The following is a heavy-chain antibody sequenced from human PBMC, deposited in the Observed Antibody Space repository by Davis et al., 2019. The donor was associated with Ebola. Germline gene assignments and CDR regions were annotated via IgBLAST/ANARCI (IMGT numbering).Heavy chain of an antibody. D-gene: IGHD1-1*01. CDR1: GYTFTSYG. V-gene: IGHV1-8*03. J-gene: IGHJ5*02. CDR3: TRAQLERHRGSWFDP. Sequence: ASVKVSCKASGYTFTSYGINWVRQATGQGLEWMGWMNPNSGNTGYALKFQDRITITRNISISTAYMELSSLRSDDTAVYYCTRAQLERHRGSWFDPWGQGTLVTVSS. CDR2: MNPNSGNT.